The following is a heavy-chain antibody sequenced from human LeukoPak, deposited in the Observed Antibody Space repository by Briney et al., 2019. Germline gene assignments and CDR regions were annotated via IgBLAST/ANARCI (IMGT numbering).Heavy chain of an antibody. CDR1: GYTFTSYG. CDR2: ISGYNTNT. J-gene: IGHJ4*02. D-gene: IGHD5-12*01. Sequence: GASVKVSCKASGYTFTSYGFSWVRQAPGQGLEWMGWISGYNTNTNYAQNFQGRVTMTTDTSTSTAYMELRNLRSDDAAVYYCARDQGYVVDNWGQGTLVTVTS. V-gene: IGHV1-18*01. CDR3: ARDQGYVVDN.